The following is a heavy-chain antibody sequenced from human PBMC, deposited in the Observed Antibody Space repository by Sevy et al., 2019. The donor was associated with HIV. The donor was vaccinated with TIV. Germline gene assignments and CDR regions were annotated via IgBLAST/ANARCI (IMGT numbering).Heavy chain of an antibody. CDR3: ARGLVGATRDY. V-gene: IGHV3-11*06. J-gene: IGHJ4*02. Sequence: GESLRISCAAPGFTFSDYYMSWIRQAPGKGLGWVSYISSSSSYTNYADSVKGRFTISRVNAKNSLYLQMNSLRAEDTAVYYCARGLVGATRDYWGQGTLVTVSS. D-gene: IGHD1-26*01. CDR1: GFTFSDYY. CDR2: ISSSSSYT.